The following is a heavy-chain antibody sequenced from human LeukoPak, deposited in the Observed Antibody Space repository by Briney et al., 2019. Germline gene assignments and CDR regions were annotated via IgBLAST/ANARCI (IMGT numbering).Heavy chain of an antibody. V-gene: IGHV3-7*05. Sequence: QPGGSLTLSCAASGFSFSSYWMTWVRQAPGKGLDWVANIKQDGSERYYVDSVRGRFTISRDNAKNSLFLQMNSLRAEDTAVYYYAREIIRGLHDAFDIWGQGTMVTVSS. CDR3: AREIIRGLHDAFDI. CDR1: GFSFSSYW. D-gene: IGHD3-10*01. J-gene: IGHJ3*02. CDR2: IKQDGSER.